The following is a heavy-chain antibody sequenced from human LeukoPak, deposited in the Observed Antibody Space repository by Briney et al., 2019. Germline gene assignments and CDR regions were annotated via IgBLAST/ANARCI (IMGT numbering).Heavy chain of an antibody. D-gene: IGHD1-26*01. CDR1: GFAFNTHA. V-gene: IGHV3-23*01. CDR3: ARSQWDLTYYLGS. J-gene: IGHJ4*02. Sequence: GGSLRLSCAASGFAFNTHALTWVRQAPGKGLELVSHISARGDVTYYADSVEGRFTISRGNSNNTLFLHMRSLRGEDTAIYFCARSQWDLTYYLGSWGQGTLVAVSS. CDR2: ISARGDVT.